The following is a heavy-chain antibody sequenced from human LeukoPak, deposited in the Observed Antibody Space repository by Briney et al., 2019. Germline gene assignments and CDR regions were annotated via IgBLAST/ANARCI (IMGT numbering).Heavy chain of an antibody. CDR3: ARDPTWYYYDSGGFFDS. Sequence: GGSLRLSCAASGFTFSSYAMSWVRQAPGKGLEWVSAISGSGGSTYYADSVKGRFTISRDNSKNTLYLQMSSLRSEDTAVYYCARDPTWYYYDSGGFFDSWGQGTLVTVSS. V-gene: IGHV3-23*01. CDR1: GFTFSSYA. D-gene: IGHD3-22*01. J-gene: IGHJ4*02. CDR2: ISGSGGST.